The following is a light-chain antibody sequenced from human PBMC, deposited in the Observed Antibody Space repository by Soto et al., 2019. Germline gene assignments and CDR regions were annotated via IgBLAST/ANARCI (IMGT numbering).Light chain of an antibody. V-gene: IGKV3-20*01. CDR1: QSVSSSY. Sequence: EIVLTQSPGTLSLSPGERATLSCRASQSVSSSYLAWYQQKPGQAPRLLIYGASSRATGIPDRFSGSGSGTYFTLTSSRLEPEDFAAYYCQQYGSSPTFGGGTKVEIK. CDR3: QQYGSSPT. J-gene: IGKJ4*01. CDR2: GAS.